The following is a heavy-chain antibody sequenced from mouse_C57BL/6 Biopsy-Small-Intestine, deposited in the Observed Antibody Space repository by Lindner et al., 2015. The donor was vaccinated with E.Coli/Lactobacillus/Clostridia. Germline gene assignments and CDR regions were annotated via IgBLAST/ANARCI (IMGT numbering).Heavy chain of an antibody. Sequence: EVQLQESGPVLVKPGASVKISCKASDYSFTDYDMNWVKQSNGKSLEWIGIINPDYGTTTYNQKFKGKATLTVDQSSNTAYMQLNSLTSEDSAVYYCAGGRLPAWFAYWGQGTLVTVST. V-gene: IGHV1-39*01. CDR3: AGGRLPAWFAY. D-gene: IGHD2-4*01. CDR2: INPDYGTT. J-gene: IGHJ3*01. CDR1: DYSFTDYD.